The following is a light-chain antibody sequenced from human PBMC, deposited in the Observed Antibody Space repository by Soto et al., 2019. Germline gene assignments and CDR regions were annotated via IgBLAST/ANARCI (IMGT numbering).Light chain of an antibody. Sequence: EIVLAQSPGTLSLSPGERATLSCRASQSISTNSLAWYQQKPGQPPRLLIYGASSRATGIPDRFSGGGSGTDFTLSISRLEPEDFAVYHCQQYGYSPRTFGQGTKVEIK. V-gene: IGKV3-20*01. CDR1: QSISTNS. J-gene: IGKJ1*01. CDR2: GAS. CDR3: QQYGYSPRT.